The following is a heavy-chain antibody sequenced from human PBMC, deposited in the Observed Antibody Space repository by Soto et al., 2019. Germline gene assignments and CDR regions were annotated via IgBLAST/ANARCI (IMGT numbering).Heavy chain of an antibody. Sequence: QLQLQESGPGLVKPSEALSLTCSVSGGSISSSSYYWGWIRQPPGKGLEWIGSIYYSRSTYYNPSLRSRVTISIDKSKTQFSLRLSSLTAADTAVYYCARLEGLATISYYFDFWGQGTLVTVSS. CDR2: IYYSRST. CDR1: GGSISSSSYY. V-gene: IGHV4-39*01. CDR3: ARLEGLATISYYFDF. D-gene: IGHD3-9*01. J-gene: IGHJ4*02.